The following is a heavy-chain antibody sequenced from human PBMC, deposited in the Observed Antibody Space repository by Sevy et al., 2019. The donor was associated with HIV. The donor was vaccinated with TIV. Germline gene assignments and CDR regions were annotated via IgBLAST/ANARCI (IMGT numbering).Heavy chain of an antibody. CDR1: GFSFSTYA. V-gene: IGHV3-23*01. D-gene: IGHD3-3*01. CDR2: ISGSGTST. J-gene: IGHJ4*02. Sequence: GGSLRLSCAASGFSFSTYAMTWVRQAPGKGLEWVSGISGSGTSTYYTDSVKGRFTISGDNSKNTVYLKMNNLRAEDTAVYYCGKVSIFGVGGFYDYWGQGTLVTVSS. CDR3: GKVSIFGVGGFYDY.